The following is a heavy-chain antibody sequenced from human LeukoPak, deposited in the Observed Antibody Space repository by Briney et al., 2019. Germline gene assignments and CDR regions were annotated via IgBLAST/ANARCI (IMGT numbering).Heavy chain of an antibody. J-gene: IGHJ4*02. CDR3: ARLSSSWYWYFDY. CDR2: IYPADSDT. V-gene: IGHV5-51*01. Sequence: GESLKISCKGSGYSFTSYWIGWVRQMPGKGLEWMGIIYPADSDTRYSPSLQGQVTISADKSINTAYLQWSSLKASDTAMYYCARLSSSWYWYFDYWGQGTLVTVSS. D-gene: IGHD6-13*01. CDR1: GYSFTSYW.